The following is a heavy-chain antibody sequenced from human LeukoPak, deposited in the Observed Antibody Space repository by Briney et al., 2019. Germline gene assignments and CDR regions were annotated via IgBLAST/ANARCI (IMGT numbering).Heavy chain of an antibody. CDR2: NSPKSGDT. D-gene: IGHD3-22*01. CDR3: ARTVYYSNANYMGV. V-gene: IGHV1-2*06. CDR1: GYTFTDYY. Sequence: GASVKVSCKASGYTFTDYYIHWVRQAPGQGLEWMGRNSPKSGDTNYAQKFQGRVTLTRDTSIISMAYMELTRLTSDDTALYYCARTVYYSNANYMGVWGKGTTVTVSS. J-gene: IGHJ6*03.